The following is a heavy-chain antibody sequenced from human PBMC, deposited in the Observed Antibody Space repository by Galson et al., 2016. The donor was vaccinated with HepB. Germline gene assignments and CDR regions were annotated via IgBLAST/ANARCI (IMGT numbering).Heavy chain of an antibody. CDR2: IIWRNGER. D-gene: IGHD1-1*01. CDR1: ESISDDHG. V-gene: IGHV3-9*02. CDR3: VKDGTAGGMVI. Sequence: SLRLSCAASESISDDHGVHWVRQAPGKGLEWVSGIIWRNGERGYADSVKGRFNISRDKAKNSLYLQMNSLRVEETALYYCVKDGTAGGMVIWGQGTTVTVSP. J-gene: IGHJ6*01.